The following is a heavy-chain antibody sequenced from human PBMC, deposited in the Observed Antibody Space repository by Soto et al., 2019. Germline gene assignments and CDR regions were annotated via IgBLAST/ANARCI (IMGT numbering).Heavy chain of an antibody. Sequence: EVQLLESGGGLVQPGGSLRLSCAASGFTFSTYAMIWVRQAPGKGLEWVSVITGSGGSTYYADSVKGRFTISRDTSKNTLLLKMNSLRAEDTALYYCAKDRYGDYGGIDYWGQGTMVTVSS. CDR3: AKDRYGDYGGIDY. CDR1: GFTFSTYA. J-gene: IGHJ4*02. V-gene: IGHV3-23*01. CDR2: ITGSGGST. D-gene: IGHD4-17*01.